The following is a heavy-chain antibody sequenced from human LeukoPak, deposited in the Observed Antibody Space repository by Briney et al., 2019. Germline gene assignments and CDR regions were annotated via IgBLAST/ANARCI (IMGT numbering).Heavy chain of an antibody. D-gene: IGHD3-3*01. CDR1: GFTFSSYA. J-gene: IGHJ4*02. V-gene: IGHV3-23*01. Sequence: GGSLRLSCVASGFTFSSYAMSWVRQASGKGLEWVSTISDSGDNTYYADSVKGRFTISRDNSKNTLYLQMNSLRAEDTAVYYCAKANSITIFGVISPVDYWGQGTLVTVSS. CDR2: ISDSGDNT. CDR3: AKANSITIFGVISPVDY.